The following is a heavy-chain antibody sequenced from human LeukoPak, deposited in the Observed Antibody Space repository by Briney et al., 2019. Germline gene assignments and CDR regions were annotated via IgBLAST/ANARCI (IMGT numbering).Heavy chain of an antibody. CDR3: ARGSGSYGSRKGGFDY. Sequence: GESLKISCKGSGYSFTSYWIGWVRQMPGKGLEWMGIIYPGDSDTRYSPSFQGQVTISADKSISTAYLQWSSLKASDTAMYYCARGSGSYGSRKGGFDYWGQGTLVTVSS. J-gene: IGHJ4*02. V-gene: IGHV5-51*01. CDR1: GYSFTSYW. CDR2: IYPGDSDT. D-gene: IGHD3-10*01.